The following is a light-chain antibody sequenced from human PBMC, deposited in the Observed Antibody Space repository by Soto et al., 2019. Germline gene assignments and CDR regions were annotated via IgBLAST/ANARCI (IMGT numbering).Light chain of an antibody. V-gene: IGLV2-14*01. CDR3: SSYASSSTLV. CDR2: EVS. J-gene: IGLJ1*01. CDR1: SSDVGGYND. Sequence: QSALTQPASVSGSPGQSITISCTGTSSDVGGYNDVSWYQQHPGKAPKLMIYEVSNRPSGVSNRFSGSKSGNTASLTISGLHAEDEADYYCSSYASSSTLVFGAGTKLTVL.